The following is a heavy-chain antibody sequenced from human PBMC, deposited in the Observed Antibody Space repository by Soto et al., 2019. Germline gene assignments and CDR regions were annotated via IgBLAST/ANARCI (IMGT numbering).Heavy chain of an antibody. CDR1: GYSFTTYW. D-gene: IGHD3-3*02. Sequence: GESLKISCKASGYSFTTYWIAWVRQMPGKGLEWMGIINPGDSDIRYSPSFQGQVTISAGNSISTAYLQWSSLKASDTAMYYCARHEHFYYYYYCMDVWGQGTAVTVSS. J-gene: IGHJ6*02. V-gene: IGHV5-51*01. CDR2: INPGDSDI. CDR3: ARHEHFYYYYYCMDV.